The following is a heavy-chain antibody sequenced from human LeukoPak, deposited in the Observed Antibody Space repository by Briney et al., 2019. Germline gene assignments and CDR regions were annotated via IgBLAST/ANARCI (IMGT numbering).Heavy chain of an antibody. Sequence: SETLSLTCTVSGGSISSGDYYWSWIRQPPGKGLEWIGYIYYSGSTYYNPSLKSRVTISVDTSKNQFSLKLSSVTAADTAVYYCARVVVVAATGIQFDPWGQGTLVTVSS. CDR1: GGSISSGDYY. V-gene: IGHV4-30-4*08. D-gene: IGHD2-15*01. CDR3: ARVVVVAATGIQFDP. CDR2: IYYSGST. J-gene: IGHJ5*02.